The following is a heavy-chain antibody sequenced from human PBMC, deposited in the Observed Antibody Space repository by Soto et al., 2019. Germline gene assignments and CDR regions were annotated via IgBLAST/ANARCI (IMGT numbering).Heavy chain of an antibody. CDR2: ISFDGNNK. V-gene: IGHV3-30*03. CDR1: GFTFNDYA. D-gene: IGHD2-15*01. CDR3: ARDHWDCSGGGCNPHQLNFFAMDV. J-gene: IGHJ6*02. Sequence: QVHLVESGGGGVQPGRSKRLSCVVSGFTFNDYAIHWVRQAPGKGLEWVAVISFDGNNKFYADSVKGRFTISRDRSKTTAYLPMNKLRAEDTAVYYCARDHWDCSGGGCNPHQLNFFAMDVWGQGTRVTVSS.